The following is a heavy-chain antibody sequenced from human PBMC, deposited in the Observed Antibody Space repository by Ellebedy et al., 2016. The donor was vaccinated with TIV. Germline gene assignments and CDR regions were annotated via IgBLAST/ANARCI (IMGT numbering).Heavy chain of an antibody. J-gene: IGHJ4*02. CDR2: ISSNGGSA. CDR3: ARAIRGITNSALDY. Sequence: GESLKISCAASGFPFSSYAMHWVRQAPGKGLEYVSTISSNGGSAYYANSMKGRLTISRDNSKKTLFLQMGSLRREDMAVYYCARAIRGITNSALDYWGQGTLVTVSS. D-gene: IGHD3-10*01. CDR1: GFPFSSYA. V-gene: IGHV3-64*01.